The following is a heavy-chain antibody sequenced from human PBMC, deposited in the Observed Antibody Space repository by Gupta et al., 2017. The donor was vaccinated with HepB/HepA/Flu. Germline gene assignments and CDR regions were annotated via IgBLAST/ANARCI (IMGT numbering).Heavy chain of an antibody. D-gene: IGHD2-21*02. CDR3: TRSCGGDCNSRIDY. V-gene: IGHV3-49*04. CDR1: GFTFGDYA. J-gene: IGHJ4*02. CDR2: IRSKASGGTT. Sequence: EVQLVESGGGLVQPGRSLRLSCTASGFTFGDYAMSWVRRAPGKGLEWVGFIRSKASGGTTEYAASVKGRFIISRDDSKSIAYLEMNSLKTEDTAVYYCTRSCGGDCNSRIDYWGQGTLVTVSS.